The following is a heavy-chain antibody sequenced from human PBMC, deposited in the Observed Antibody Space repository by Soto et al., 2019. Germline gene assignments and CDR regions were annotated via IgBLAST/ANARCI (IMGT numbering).Heavy chain of an antibody. J-gene: IGHJ4*02. CDR2: MSGSSSTT. CDR3: AKNQERELPRVIDF. V-gene: IGHV3-23*01. CDR1: GLTFSNYA. D-gene: IGHD1-7*01. Sequence: PGGSLGLSCAPSGLTFSNYAMSWVRQAPGGGLEWVSSMSGSSSTTYYADSVRGRFTISRDRSKNTLYLQMSSLRAEDTALYYCAKNQERELPRVIDFWGQGTLVTVSS.